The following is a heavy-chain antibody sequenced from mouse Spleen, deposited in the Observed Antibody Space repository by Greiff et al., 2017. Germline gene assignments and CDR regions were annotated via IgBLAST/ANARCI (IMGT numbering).Heavy chain of an antibody. CDR3: ARSYYYGSSYDWYFDV. CDR1: GYTFTDYY. CDR2: INPNNGGT. D-gene: IGHD1-1*01. Sequence: EVQLVESGPELVKPGASVKISCKASGYTFTDYYMNWVKQSHGKSLEWIGDINPNNGGTSYNQKFKGKATLTVDKSSSTAYMELRSLTSEDSAVYYCARSYYYGSSYDWYFDVWGAGTTVTVSS. J-gene: IGHJ1*01. V-gene: IGHV1-26*01.